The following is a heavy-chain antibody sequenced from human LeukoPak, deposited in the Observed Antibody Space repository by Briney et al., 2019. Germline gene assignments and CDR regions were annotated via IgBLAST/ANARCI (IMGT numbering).Heavy chain of an antibody. CDR2: IYYSGST. J-gene: IGHJ6*03. D-gene: IGHD6-13*01. CDR3: ARVGSSSWYYYYYYMDV. CDR1: GGSISSSSYY. Sequence: SETLSLTCTVSGGSISSSSYYWGWIRQPPGKGLEWIGSIYYSGSTYYNPSLKSRVTISVDTSKNQFSLKLSSVTAADTAVYYCARVGSSSWYYYYYYMDVWGKGTTVTVSS. V-gene: IGHV4-39*07.